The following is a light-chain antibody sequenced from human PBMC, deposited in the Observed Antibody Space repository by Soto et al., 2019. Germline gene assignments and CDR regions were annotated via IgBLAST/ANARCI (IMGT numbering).Light chain of an antibody. V-gene: IGKV3-11*01. Sequence: EIVLTQSPATLSLSPGERATLSCRASQRVSSYLAWYQQKPGQAPRLLIYDASNRATGIPARFSGSGSGTDFTLNISRLEPEDFAVYYCQQRSNGFTFGPGTKVDIQ. CDR1: QRVSSY. J-gene: IGKJ3*01. CDR3: QQRSNGFT. CDR2: DAS.